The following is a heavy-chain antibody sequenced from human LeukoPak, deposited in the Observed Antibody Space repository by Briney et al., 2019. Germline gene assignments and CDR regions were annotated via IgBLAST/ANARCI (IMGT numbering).Heavy chain of an antibody. J-gene: IGHJ6*02. CDR3: ARVRVITPTYGMDV. V-gene: IGHV3-7*01. CDR1: GFTFSSYW. Sequence: GGSLRLSCAASGFTFSSYWMSWVRQAPGKGLEWVANIKEDESEKYYRDSVKGRFTNSRDNAKNSLYLQMNSLRAEDTAVYYCARVRVITPTYGMDVWGQGTTVTVSS. D-gene: IGHD4-23*01. CDR2: IKEDESEK.